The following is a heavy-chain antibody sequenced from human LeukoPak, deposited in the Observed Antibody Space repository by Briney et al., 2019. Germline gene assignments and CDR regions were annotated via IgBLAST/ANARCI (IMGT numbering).Heavy chain of an antibody. Sequence: SETLSLTCAVYGGSFRGYYWSWIRQPPGKGLEWIGEIIHGGSTNVHPSLKSRVTISVDTSKNQFSLKLSSVTAADTAVYYCASRRGGYSYLDAFDIWGQGTMVTVSS. J-gene: IGHJ3*02. V-gene: IGHV4-34*12. CDR3: ASRRGGYSYLDAFDI. CDR1: GGSFRGYY. D-gene: IGHD5-18*01. CDR2: IIHGGST.